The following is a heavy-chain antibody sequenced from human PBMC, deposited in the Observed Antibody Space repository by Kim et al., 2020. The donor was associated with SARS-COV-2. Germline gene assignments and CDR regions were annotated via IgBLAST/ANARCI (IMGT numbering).Heavy chain of an antibody. V-gene: IGHV3-30*18. Sequence: GGSLRLSCAASGFTFSSYGMHWVRQAPGKGLEWVAVISYDGSNKYYADSVKGRFTISRDNSKNTLYLQMNSLRAEDTAVYYCAKDHYDSSGYYTIGYWGQGTLVTVSS. CDR2: ISYDGSNK. D-gene: IGHD3-22*01. CDR3: AKDHYDSSGYYTIGY. CDR1: GFTFSSYG. J-gene: IGHJ4*02.